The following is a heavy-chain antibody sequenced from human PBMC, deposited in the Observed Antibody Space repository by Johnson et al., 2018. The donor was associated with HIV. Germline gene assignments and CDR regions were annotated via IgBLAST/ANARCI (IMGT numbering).Heavy chain of an antibody. J-gene: IGHJ3*01. CDR2: LYSGGST. CDR3: ASPPSGYDFWDGPNIFDV. V-gene: IGHV3-66*02. Sequence: VQLVESGGDLVKPGGSLRLSCTASGFTVSSNYMTWVRQAPGKGLEWVSILYSGGSTYYADSVTGRFTISRDNSKNTLFLQMNSLRPEDTAIYYCASPPSGYDFWDGPNIFDVWGQGTMVSVAS. CDR1: GFTVSSNY. D-gene: IGHD3-3*01.